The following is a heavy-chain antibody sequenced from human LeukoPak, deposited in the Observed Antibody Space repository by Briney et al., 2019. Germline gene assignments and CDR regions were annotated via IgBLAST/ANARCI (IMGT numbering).Heavy chain of an antibody. Sequence: GGSLRLSCAASGFTFSDYYMSWIRQAPGKGLEWVSYISSSGNTILYADSVKGRFTVSRDNAKNSLYLQMNGLRAEDTAVYYCARGRCSGACCYGYNWFDPWGQGTLVTVSS. CDR3: ARGRCSGACCYGYNWFDP. V-gene: IGHV3-11*01. D-gene: IGHD2-2*01. J-gene: IGHJ5*02. CDR1: GFTFSDYY. CDR2: ISSSGNTI.